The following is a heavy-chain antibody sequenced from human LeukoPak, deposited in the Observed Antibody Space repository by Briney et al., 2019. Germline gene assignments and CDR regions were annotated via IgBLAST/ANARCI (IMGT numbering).Heavy chain of an antibody. V-gene: IGHV3-30*18. D-gene: IGHD4-17*01. Sequence: GGSLRLSCAASGFSFSGYWMHWVRQAPGKGLEWVAVISYDGSNKYYADSVKGRFTISRDNSKNTLYLQMNSLRAEDTAVYYCAKDQYGDSMFDYWGQGTLVTVSS. J-gene: IGHJ4*02. CDR3: AKDQYGDSMFDY. CDR1: GFSFSGYW. CDR2: ISYDGSNK.